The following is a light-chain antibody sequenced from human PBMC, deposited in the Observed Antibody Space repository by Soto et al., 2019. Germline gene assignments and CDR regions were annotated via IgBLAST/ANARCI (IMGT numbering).Light chain of an antibody. V-gene: IGLV2-14*01. J-gene: IGLJ1*01. CDR1: SSDVGAYKF. Sequence: QSALTQPASVSGSPGQSITISCTGTSSDVGAYKFVSWYQQHPGKAPKLMIFEVTYRPSGVSNRFSGSKSGNTASLTISGLQAEDEADYYCSSYTSSSTLEVFGTGTKVTVL. CDR2: EVT. CDR3: SSYTSSSTLEV.